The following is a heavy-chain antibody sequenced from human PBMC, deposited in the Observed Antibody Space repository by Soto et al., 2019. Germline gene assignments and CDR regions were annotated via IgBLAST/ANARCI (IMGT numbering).Heavy chain of an antibody. J-gene: IGHJ6*02. CDR2: VIPLFDTA. D-gene: IGHD5-18*01. V-gene: IGHV1-69*01. Sequence: QVQVVQSGAEVKKPGSSVKVSCKVSGGIFTNNAISWVRQAPGQGVEWLGGVIPLFDTAYYAQIFRGRRRISADGATTTADMELSGLTSADTAVYFCATGGHNDGYNFYHGMDVWGQGTTVTVS. CDR3: ATGGHNDGYNFYHGMDV. CDR1: GGIFTNNA.